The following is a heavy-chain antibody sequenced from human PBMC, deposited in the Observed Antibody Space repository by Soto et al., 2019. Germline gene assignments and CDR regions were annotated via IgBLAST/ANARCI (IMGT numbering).Heavy chain of an antibody. J-gene: IGHJ3*01. D-gene: IGHD2-15*01. CDR1: GDSVSSNSAT. V-gene: IGHV6-1*01. Sequence: QLQQSGPGLVKPSQTLSLTCGISGDSVSSNSATWNWIRQSPSRGLEWLGRTYLRSKWYNEYAVSVKSRIAINTDTSKNYFSLQLISVNPEATAVYFCARAAVAFDAFDLWGQGTVVTVSS. CDR3: ARAAVAFDAFDL. CDR2: TYLRSKWYN.